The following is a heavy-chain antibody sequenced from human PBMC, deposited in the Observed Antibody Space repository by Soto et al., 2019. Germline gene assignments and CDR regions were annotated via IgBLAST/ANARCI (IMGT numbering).Heavy chain of an antibody. D-gene: IGHD2-2*01. CDR2: IHYSGST. V-gene: IGHV4-59*01. CDR3: ARAVYCSSTSCYGPFDY. Sequence: PSETLSLTCSVSGGSISSYYWTWIRQPPGKGLEWIGYIHYSGSTNYNPSHKSRVTISVDPSKNQFSLKLSSVTAADTAVYYCARAVYCSSTSCYGPFDYWGQGTRVT. J-gene: IGHJ4*02. CDR1: GGSISSYY.